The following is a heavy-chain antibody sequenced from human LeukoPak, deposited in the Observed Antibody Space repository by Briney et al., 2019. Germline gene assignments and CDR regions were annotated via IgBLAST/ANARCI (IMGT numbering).Heavy chain of an antibody. Sequence: PGGSLRLSCAASGFTFSSYGMNWVRQAPGKALEWVLYITSSGRTIYYADSVKGRFTVSRDNARNSLYLQMISLRAEDTAVYYCARAYVGGYRYGLNFLHGMDVWGQGTTVTVSS. D-gene: IGHD5-18*01. CDR1: GFTFSSYG. CDR2: ITSSGRTI. V-gene: IGHV3-48*04. J-gene: IGHJ6*02. CDR3: ARAYVGGYRYGLNFLHGMDV.